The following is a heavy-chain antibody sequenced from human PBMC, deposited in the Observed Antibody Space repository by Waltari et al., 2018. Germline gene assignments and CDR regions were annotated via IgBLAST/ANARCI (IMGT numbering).Heavy chain of an antibody. CDR2: IRRDAGTT. J-gene: IGHJ6*01. CDR3: AREKSFFGMDV. Sequence: EVQLVESGGRLVQPGGSLRISCFGSGYMFNSYAMNWVRQAPGKGLDGVSYIRRDAGTTYYAPSVKGRLTIARDNGRNSLYLQMNSLRGDDTATYYCAREKSFFGMDVWGPGTTVTVSS. CDR1: GYMFNSYA. V-gene: IGHV3-48*01.